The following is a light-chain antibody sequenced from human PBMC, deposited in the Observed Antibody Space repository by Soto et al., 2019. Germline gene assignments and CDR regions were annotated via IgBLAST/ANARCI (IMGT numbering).Light chain of an antibody. CDR3: HRWGDADA. Sequence: EIVLTQSPGTLSLSPGERATLSCRASQALHNNFLALYHQRPGQAPRLLIYGASNKAIGIPDRFSGSGSGTDFILTVSRLEPDDAGVSFCHRWGDADAFRGAPKREI. J-gene: IGKJ4*02. CDR2: GAS. CDR1: QALHNNF. V-gene: IGKV3-20*01.